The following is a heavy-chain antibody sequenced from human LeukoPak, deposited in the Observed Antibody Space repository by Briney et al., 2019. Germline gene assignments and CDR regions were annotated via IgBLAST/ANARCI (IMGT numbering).Heavy chain of an antibody. CDR3: ARDFNYYDSSGYLI. D-gene: IGHD3-22*01. Sequence: PSETLSLTCTVSGGSISSGSYYWSWIRQPAGKGLEWIGRIYTSGSTNYNPSLKSRVTTSVDTSKNQFSLKLSSVTAADTAVYYCARDFNYYDSSGYLIWGQGTLVTVSS. J-gene: IGHJ4*02. CDR1: GGSISSGSYY. V-gene: IGHV4-61*02. CDR2: IYTSGST.